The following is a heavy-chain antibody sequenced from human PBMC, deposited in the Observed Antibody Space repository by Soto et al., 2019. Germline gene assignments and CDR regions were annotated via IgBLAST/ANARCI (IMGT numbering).Heavy chain of an antibody. D-gene: IGHD4-17*01. J-gene: IGHJ5*02. CDR3: ARDLPTVTTEDVRLDP. V-gene: IGHV1-18*01. Sequence: QVPLVQSGAEVKKPGASVKVSCKASGYTFTSYGISWVRQAPGQGLEWMGWISAYNGNTNYAQKLQGRVTMTTDTSTSTAYMELRSLRSDDTAVYYCARDLPTVTTEDVRLDPWGQGTLVTVSS. CDR2: ISAYNGNT. CDR1: GYTFTSYG.